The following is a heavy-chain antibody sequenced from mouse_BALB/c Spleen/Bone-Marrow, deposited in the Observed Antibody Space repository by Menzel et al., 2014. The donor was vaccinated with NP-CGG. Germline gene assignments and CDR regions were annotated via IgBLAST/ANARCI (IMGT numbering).Heavy chain of an antibody. J-gene: IGHJ3*01. D-gene: IGHD2-4*01. Sequence: VKLMDSGPGLVAPSQSLSITCTVSGFSLTSYGVHWVRQPPGKGLEWLGVIWAGGSTNYNSALMSRLSISKDNSKSQVFLKMNSLQTDDTAMYYCARVSSTMITTVFAYWGQGTLVTVSA. V-gene: IGHV2-9*02. CDR3: ARVSSTMITTVFAY. CDR2: IWAGGST. CDR1: GFSLTSYG.